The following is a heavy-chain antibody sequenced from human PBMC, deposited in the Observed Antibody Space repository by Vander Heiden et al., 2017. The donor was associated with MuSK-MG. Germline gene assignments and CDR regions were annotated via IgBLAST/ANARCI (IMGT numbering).Heavy chain of an antibody. Sequence: GGGLVKPGGSLRLSCAASGFTFSSYSMNWVRQAPGKGLEWVSSISSSSSYIYYADSVKGRFTISRDNAKNSLYLQMNSLRAEDTAVYYCARTRWIQLWLRHYYYGMDVWGQGTTVTVFS. CDR2: ISSSSSYI. CDR1: GFTFSSYS. J-gene: IGHJ6*02. V-gene: IGHV3-21*01. D-gene: IGHD5-18*01. CDR3: ARTRWIQLWLRHYYYGMDV.